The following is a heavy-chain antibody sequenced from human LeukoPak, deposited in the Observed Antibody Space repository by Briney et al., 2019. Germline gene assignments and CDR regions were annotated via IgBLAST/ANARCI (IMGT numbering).Heavy chain of an antibody. CDR2: IIPIFGTA. V-gene: IGHV1-69*13. D-gene: IGHD2-21*02. CDR3: ARCLRGGDFVAQDAFDI. J-gene: IGHJ3*02. CDR1: GGTFSSYA. Sequence: SVKVSCKASGGTFSSYAISWVRQAPGQGLEWMGGIIPIFGTANYAQKFQGRVTITADESTSTAYMELSSLRSEDTAVYYCARCLRGGDFVAQDAFDIWGQGTMVTVSS.